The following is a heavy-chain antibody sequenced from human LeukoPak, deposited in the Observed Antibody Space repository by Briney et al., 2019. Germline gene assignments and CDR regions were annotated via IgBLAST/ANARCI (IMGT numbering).Heavy chain of an antibody. D-gene: IGHD3-10*01. CDR3: ARHLYRGVTEY. Sequence: PSETLSLTCSVSGYSISDGTYYWGWIRQPPGKGREWIGSIFHTGSTLYNPPLRSRVTMSVDTSKNQFSLQLSSVTAADTAVFYCARHLYRGVTEYWGQGTLVTVSS. CDR1: GYSISDGTYY. CDR2: IFHTGST. J-gene: IGHJ4*02. V-gene: IGHV4-39*01.